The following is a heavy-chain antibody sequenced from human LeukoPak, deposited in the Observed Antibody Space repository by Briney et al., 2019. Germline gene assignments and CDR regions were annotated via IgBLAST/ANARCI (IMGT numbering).Heavy chain of an antibody. V-gene: IGHV1-18*04. Sequence: ASVKVSCKASGYTFTSYGIGWMRLVPGQGPEWMGRISVNNGNTIYAQNLQGRLTVTADTSTSTAYMELRSLRFDDTAVYFCARDRDGSGSQSYWGQGTLVTVSS. CDR1: GYTFTSYG. J-gene: IGHJ4*02. CDR3: ARDRDGSGSQSY. D-gene: IGHD3-10*01. CDR2: ISVNNGNT.